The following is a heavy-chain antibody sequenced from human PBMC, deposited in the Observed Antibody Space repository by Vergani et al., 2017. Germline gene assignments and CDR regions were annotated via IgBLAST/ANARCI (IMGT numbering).Heavy chain of an antibody. Sequence: EVQLLESGGGLVQPGGSRRLSCAGAGFTFDTYTMAYVRQAPGKGLEWVATISSGGGDIFYAESVKGRFTISRDNSKNTLFLQMNSLKDEDTAGYYCTTACGLYYLHGEYFQYWGRGTLVTVSS. D-gene: IGHD3-10*01. CDR1: GFTFDTYT. V-gene: IGHV3-23*01. J-gene: IGHJ1*01. CDR3: TTACGLYYLHGEYFQY. CDR2: ISSGGGDI.